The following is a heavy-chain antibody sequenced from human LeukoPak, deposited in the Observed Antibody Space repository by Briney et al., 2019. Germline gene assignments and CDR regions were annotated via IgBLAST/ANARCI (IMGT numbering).Heavy chain of an antibody. V-gene: IGHV3-30*04. J-gene: IGHJ4*02. D-gene: IGHD6-13*01. Sequence: GRSLRLSCAASGFTFSSYATHWVRQAPGKGLEWVAVISYDGSNKYYADSVKGRFTISRDNSKNTLYLQMNSLRAEDTAVYYCARDALPGELVPEPYFDYWGQGTLVTVSS. CDR1: GFTFSSYA. CDR3: ARDALPGELVPEPYFDY. CDR2: ISYDGSNK.